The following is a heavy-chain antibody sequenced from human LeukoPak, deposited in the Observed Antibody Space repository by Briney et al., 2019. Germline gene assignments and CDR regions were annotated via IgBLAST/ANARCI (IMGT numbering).Heavy chain of an antibody. Sequence: QPGGSLRLSCAACEFTFINYWMHWVRQAPGKGLEWISRINNPGSSATYADALQGRFTMSRDNGKNTVHLQMDGLRADDTAIYYSTRTYCTSTSCLSIAFDPWGQGTMVTVSS. CDR2: INNPGSSA. CDR3: TRTYCTSTSCLSIAFDP. CDR1: EFTFINYW. V-gene: IGHV3-74*03. J-gene: IGHJ3*01. D-gene: IGHD2-2*01.